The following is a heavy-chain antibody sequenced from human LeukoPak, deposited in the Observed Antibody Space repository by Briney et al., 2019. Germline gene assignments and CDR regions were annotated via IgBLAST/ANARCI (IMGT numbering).Heavy chain of an antibody. J-gene: IGHJ6*03. CDR1: GYSFTSYW. CDR3: ARLGGISVTDYYMDV. CDR2: IYPGDSDT. Sequence: GESLKISCKGSGYSFTSYWIGWVRQMPGKGLEWTGIIYPGDSDTRYSPSFQGQVTISADKSISTAYLQWSSLKASDTAMYYCARLGGISVTDYYMDVWGKGTTVTVSS. V-gene: IGHV5-51*01. D-gene: IGHD4-23*01.